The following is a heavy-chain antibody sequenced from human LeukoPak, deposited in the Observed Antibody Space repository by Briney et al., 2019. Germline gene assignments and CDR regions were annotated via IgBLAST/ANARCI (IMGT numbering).Heavy chain of an antibody. Sequence: SETLSLTCTVSGGSISGYYWSWIRQSPEKGLEWIGFIHYSGSTNYNPSLRSRVTISVDTSKNQFSLKLSSVTAADTAVYFCARGVSAAGQTLFDYWGQGTLVTAPS. V-gene: IGHV4-59*01. J-gene: IGHJ4*02. CDR2: IHYSGST. CDR3: ARGVSAAGQTLFDY. D-gene: IGHD6-13*01. CDR1: GGSISGYY.